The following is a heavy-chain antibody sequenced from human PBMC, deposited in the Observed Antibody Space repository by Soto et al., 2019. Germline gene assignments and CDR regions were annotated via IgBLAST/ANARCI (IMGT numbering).Heavy chain of an antibody. V-gene: IGHV4-39*01. Sequence: SETLSLTCTVSGGSISSSSYYWGWIRQPPGKGLEWIGSIYYSGSTYYNPSLKSRVTISVDTSKNQFSLKLSSVTAADTAVYYCARHPRPLHIVVVTANRGGMDVWGQGTTVTVSS. J-gene: IGHJ6*02. CDR3: ARHPRPLHIVVVTANRGGMDV. CDR1: GGSISSSSYY. D-gene: IGHD2-21*02. CDR2: IYYSGST.